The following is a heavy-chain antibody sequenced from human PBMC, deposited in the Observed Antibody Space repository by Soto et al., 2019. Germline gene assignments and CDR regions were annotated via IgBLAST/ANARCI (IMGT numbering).Heavy chain of an antibody. CDR2: VYYSGST. CDR3: ARQPRGPGYGERGLYFDH. V-gene: IGHV4-39*01. Sequence: SETRSLTCTVSGGSTNSRNDYWGWIRQPPGRGLERIGSVYYSGSTHDNPSLQSRVSISVDTSRNQFSLNLISVTAADTAVYFCARQPRGPGYGERGLYFDHWGQGTLVTVSS. J-gene: IGHJ4*02. D-gene: IGHD3-16*01. CDR1: GGSTNSRNDY.